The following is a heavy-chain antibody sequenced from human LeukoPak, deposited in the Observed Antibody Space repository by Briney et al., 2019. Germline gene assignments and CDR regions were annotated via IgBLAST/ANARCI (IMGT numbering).Heavy chain of an antibody. CDR1: GFTFSSYA. CDR3: AKPGYSSSWPY. J-gene: IGHJ4*02. Sequence: GGSLRLSCAASGFTFSSYAMSWVRQAPGKGLEWVSAISGSGGSTYYADSVKGRFTISRDSSKNTLYLQMNSLRAEDTAVYYCAKPGYSSSWPYWGQGTLVTVSS. V-gene: IGHV3-23*01. D-gene: IGHD6-13*01. CDR2: ISGSGGST.